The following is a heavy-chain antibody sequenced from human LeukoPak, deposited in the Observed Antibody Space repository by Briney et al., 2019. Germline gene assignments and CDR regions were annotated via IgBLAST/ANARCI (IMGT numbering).Heavy chain of an antibody. CDR2: IYTSGST. J-gene: IGHJ6*02. D-gene: IGHD6-19*01. V-gene: IGHV4-61*02. Sequence: PSQTLSLTCTVSGGSISSGSDYWRWIRQPAGKGLEWIGRIYTSGSTNYNPSLKSRVTISVDTSKNQFSLKLSSVTAADTAVYYCARDKPWLVSYYYYGMDVWGQGTTVTVSS. CDR3: ARDKPWLVSYYYYGMDV. CDR1: GGSISSGSDY.